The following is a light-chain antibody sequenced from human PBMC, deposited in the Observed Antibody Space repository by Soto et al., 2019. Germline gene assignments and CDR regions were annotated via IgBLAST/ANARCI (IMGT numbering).Light chain of an antibody. J-gene: IGLJ1*01. Sequence: QSVLTQPPSVSGAPGQRVTISCNGSSSNIGAGYDVHWYQQLPGTAPKLLIYGNSNRPSGVPDRFSGSKSGTSASLAITGLQAEDEADYYCQSYDSSLSGYYVFGTGTKVTVL. CDR3: QSYDSSLSGYYV. CDR2: GNS. V-gene: IGLV1-40*01. CDR1: SSNIGAGYD.